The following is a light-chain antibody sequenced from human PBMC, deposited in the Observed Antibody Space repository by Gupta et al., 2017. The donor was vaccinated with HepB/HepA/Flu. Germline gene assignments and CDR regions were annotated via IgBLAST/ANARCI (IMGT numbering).Light chain of an antibody. Sequence: IVMTQSPDSLAVSLGERATINCKSSQTILYSTNNKNYLAWYQQQPGQPPKLLIYWASTRESGVPARFSGSGSGTNFTLTISSLQTEDVALYYCQQYYSSPPTFGQGTKVEIK. J-gene: IGKJ1*01. CDR1: QTILYSTNNKNY. V-gene: IGKV4-1*01. CDR2: WAS. CDR3: QQYYSSPPT.